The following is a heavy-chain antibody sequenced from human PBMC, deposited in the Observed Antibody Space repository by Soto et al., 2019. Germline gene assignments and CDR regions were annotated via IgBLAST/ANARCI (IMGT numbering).Heavy chain of an antibody. D-gene: IGHD3-3*01. Sequence: EVQLLESGGGLVQPGGSLRLSCGASEFTSNTHAMSWVRQAPGKGLEWVSSINVIGDSTFYADSVKGRFTISRDTSKNTLYLQMNSLRADDTAVYYCAKFRMLRFLEWLPVDNWGRGALVTVSS. CDR2: INVIGDST. J-gene: IGHJ4*02. CDR3: AKFRMLRFLEWLPVDN. V-gene: IGHV3-23*01. CDR1: EFTSNTHA.